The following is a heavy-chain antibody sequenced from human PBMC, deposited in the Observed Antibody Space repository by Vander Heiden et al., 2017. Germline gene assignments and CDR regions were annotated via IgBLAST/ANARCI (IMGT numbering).Heavy chain of an antibody. V-gene: IGHV3-64D*06. CDR2: IGSDGGGP. CDR3: VRKGIVVVTLDI. J-gene: IGHJ3*02. D-gene: IGHD3-22*01. CDR1: GFTFSSHA. Sequence: EVRLVAAGGGLVQPGGSLRITCSSSGFTFSSHAMHWVRQAPGKGLEYISSIGSDGGGPYYADSVKGRFTISRDNSNNALYLQMSSLRPEDTAVYYCVRKGIVVVTLDIWGQGTMVTVSS.